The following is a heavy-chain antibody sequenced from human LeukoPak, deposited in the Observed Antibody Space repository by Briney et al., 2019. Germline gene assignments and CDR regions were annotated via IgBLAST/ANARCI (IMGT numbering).Heavy chain of an antibody. CDR3: ARHEVVAATACDY. CDR2: IYYSGST. V-gene: IGHV4-39*01. J-gene: IGHJ4*02. Sequence: SETLSLTCTVSGGSISSSSYYWGWLRQPPGKGLEWLGSIYYSGSTYYNPSLKSRVTISVDTSKNQFSLKLSSVTAADTAVYYCARHEVVAATACDYWGQGTLVTVSS. D-gene: IGHD2-15*01. CDR1: GGSISSSSYY.